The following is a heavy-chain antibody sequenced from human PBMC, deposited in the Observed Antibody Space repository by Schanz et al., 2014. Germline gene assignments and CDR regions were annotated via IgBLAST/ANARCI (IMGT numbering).Heavy chain of an antibody. V-gene: IGHV3-30*18. Sequence: QVQLVESGGSVVQPGRSLRLSCAASGFSFNNYGLNWVRQAPGKGLEWVAAISYYADSVKGRFTISRDTSKNTLYLQMSSLRAEDTALYFCAKEVRIVLRDWLPTPDFDYWGQGTLVTVSS. J-gene: IGHJ4*02. CDR2: IS. D-gene: IGHD3-3*01. CDR1: GFSFNNYG. CDR3: AKEVRIVLRDWLPTPDFDY.